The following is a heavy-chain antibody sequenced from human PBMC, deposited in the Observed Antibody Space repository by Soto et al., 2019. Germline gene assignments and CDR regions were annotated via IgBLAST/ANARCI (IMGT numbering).Heavy chain of an antibody. Sequence: QVQLVQSGAEVKKPGASVKVSCKASGYTFTSYDINWVRQATGQGLEWMGWMNPNSGSTAYAQKFQGRVTRIRNTSISTAYMGLSSLRSEDTAVYYCARERGAFDIWGQGTMVTVSS. CDR2: MNPNSGST. J-gene: IGHJ3*02. CDR1: GYTFTSYD. V-gene: IGHV1-8*01. CDR3: ARERGAFDI.